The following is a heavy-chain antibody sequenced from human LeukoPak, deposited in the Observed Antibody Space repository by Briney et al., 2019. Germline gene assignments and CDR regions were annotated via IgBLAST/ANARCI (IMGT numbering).Heavy chain of an antibody. J-gene: IGHJ4*01. D-gene: IGHD4/OR15-4a*01. CDR2: IYYSGST. Sequence: SETLSLTCSVSGGSLTGNYWSWIRQPPGKGPEWIGYIYYSGSTSYNPSLKSRVSMSVDTSKNQFSLQLSSVTAADTAVYFCARDSTRTIAHHFDSWGHGTLVTVSS. V-gene: IGHV4-59*01. CDR1: GGSLTGNY. CDR3: ARDSTRTIAHHFDS.